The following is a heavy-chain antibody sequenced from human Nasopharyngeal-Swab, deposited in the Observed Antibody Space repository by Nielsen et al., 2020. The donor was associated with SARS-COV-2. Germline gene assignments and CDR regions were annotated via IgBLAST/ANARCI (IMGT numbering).Heavy chain of an antibody. D-gene: IGHD6-19*01. V-gene: IGHV3-23*01. Sequence: VRQAPGKGLEWVSAISGSGGSTYYADSVKGRFTISRDNSKNTLYLQMNSLRAEDTAVYYCATDTQWLALFDYWGQGTLVTSPQ. J-gene: IGHJ4*02. CDR3: ATDTQWLALFDY. CDR2: ISGSGGST.